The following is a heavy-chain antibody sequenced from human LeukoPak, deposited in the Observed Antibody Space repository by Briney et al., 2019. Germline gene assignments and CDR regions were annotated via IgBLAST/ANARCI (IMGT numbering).Heavy chain of an antibody. Sequence: PGRSLRLSCAASGFTFSSYAMHWVRQAPGKGLEWVAVISYDGSNKYYADSVKGRFTISRDNSKNTLYLQMNSLRAEDTAVYYCARSFFQWNYGSCLDSWGQGTLVTVSS. CDR1: GFTFSSYA. V-gene: IGHV3-30*04. CDR3: ARSFFQWNYGSCLDS. J-gene: IGHJ4*02. CDR2: ISYDGSNK. D-gene: IGHD1-7*01.